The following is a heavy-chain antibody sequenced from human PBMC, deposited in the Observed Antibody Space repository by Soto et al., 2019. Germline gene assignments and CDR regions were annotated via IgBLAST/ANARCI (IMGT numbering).Heavy chain of an antibody. Sequence: SVNVSCKASGGTFSSYAISWVRQAPGQGLEWMGGIIPIFGTANYAQKFQGRVTITADESTSTAYMELSSLRSEDTAVYYCARDGPPPSGSPFDYWGQGPLVTLSS. CDR3: ARDGPPPSGSPFDY. J-gene: IGHJ4*02. V-gene: IGHV1-69*13. CDR2: IIPIFGTA. CDR1: GGTFSSYA. D-gene: IGHD1-26*01.